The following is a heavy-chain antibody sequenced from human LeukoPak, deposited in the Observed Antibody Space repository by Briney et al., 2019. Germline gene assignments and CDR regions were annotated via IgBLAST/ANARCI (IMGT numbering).Heavy chain of an antibody. CDR3: ARGRYYFEY. J-gene: IGHJ4*02. Sequence: GGSLRLSCAASGFTFSTYGMHWVRQAPGKGLEWVAVISYDGSNEYYADSVKGRFTISRDNAKNTLYLQMNNLRAEDTAVYYCARGRYYFEYWGQGTLVTVSS. CDR1: GFTFSTYG. D-gene: IGHD4-17*01. CDR2: ISYDGSNE. V-gene: IGHV3-30*03.